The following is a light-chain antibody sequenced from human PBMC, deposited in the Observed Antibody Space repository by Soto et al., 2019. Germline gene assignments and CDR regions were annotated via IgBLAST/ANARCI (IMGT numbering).Light chain of an antibody. CDR3: QQSYSTPFT. CDR2: AAS. CDR1: QSISGY. Sequence: DIQMTQSPSSLSASVRDRVTITCRASQSISGYLNWYQQKPGKAPKLLIYAASSLEGGVPSRFSGSGSGTDFTLSISSMQTEDFATYYCQQSYSTPFTFGPGTKVDIK. J-gene: IGKJ3*01. V-gene: IGKV1-39*01.